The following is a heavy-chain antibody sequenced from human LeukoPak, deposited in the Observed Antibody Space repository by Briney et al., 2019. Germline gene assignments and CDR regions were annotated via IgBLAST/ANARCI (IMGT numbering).Heavy chain of an antibody. V-gene: IGHV3-33*06. J-gene: IGHJ3*02. CDR3: AKDRYSSGWANGFDI. CDR1: GFTFSSYA. CDR2: IWYDGSNN. D-gene: IGHD6-19*01. Sequence: GGSLRLSCAASGFTFSSYAMHWVRQAPGKGLEWVAVIWYDGSNNYYGDSVKGRFTISRDNSKNTLYLQMNSLRAEDTAVYYCAKDRYSSGWANGFDIWGQGTMVTVSS.